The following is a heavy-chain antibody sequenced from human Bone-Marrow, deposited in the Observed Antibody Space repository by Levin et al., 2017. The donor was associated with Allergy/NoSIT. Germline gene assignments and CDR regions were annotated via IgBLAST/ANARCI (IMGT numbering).Heavy chain of an antibody. V-gene: IGHV1-69*06. D-gene: IGHD4-17*01. CDR3: ARDPLLPTVTSGVAFDI. Sequence: KISCKASGGTFSSYAISWVRQAPGQGLEWMGGIIPIFGTANYAQKFQGRVTITADKSTSTAYMELSSLRSEDTAVYYCARDPLLPTVTSGVAFDIWGQGTMVTVSS. J-gene: IGHJ3*02. CDR1: GGTFSSYA. CDR2: IIPIFGTA.